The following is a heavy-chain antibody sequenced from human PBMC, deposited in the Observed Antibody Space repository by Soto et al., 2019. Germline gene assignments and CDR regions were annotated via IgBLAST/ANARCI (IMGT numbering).Heavy chain of an antibody. CDR3: VRGDVFDI. CDR1: NGSINGYY. J-gene: IGHJ3*02. CDR2: IYSSGNA. V-gene: IGHV4-4*07. Sequence: QVQLQESGPGLVKPSETLSLICTVSNGSINGYYWSWVRQSAGKGLEWIGRIYSSGNANYNPSLYSRVTMSVDTSQNHFSLKVTSVTAAGTAMYYCVRGDVFDIWGRGTMVTVSS. D-gene: IGHD3-16*01.